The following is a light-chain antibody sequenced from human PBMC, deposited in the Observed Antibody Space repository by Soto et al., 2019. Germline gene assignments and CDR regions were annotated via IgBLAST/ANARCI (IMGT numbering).Light chain of an antibody. V-gene: IGKV3-20*01. CDR3: QQYGSSPWT. CDR2: GAS. Sequence: EIVFTQSPGTLSLSPGERATLSCRARQSVSSSYLAWYQQKPGQAPRLLIYGASSRATGIPDSFSGSGSGTDFTLTISGLEPEDFAVYYCQQYGSSPWTFGQGTKVDIK. J-gene: IGKJ1*01. CDR1: QSVSSSY.